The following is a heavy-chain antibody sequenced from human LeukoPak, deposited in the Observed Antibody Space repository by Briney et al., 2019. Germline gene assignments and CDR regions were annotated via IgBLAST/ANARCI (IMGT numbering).Heavy chain of an antibody. V-gene: IGHV3-53*01. CDR1: GFIFGRDS. CDR2: ISSGGST. CDR3: AREGQQLGYYGMDV. Sequence: GGSLRLSCAASGFIFGRDSMNWVRQAPGKGLDWVSVISSGGSTYYADSVKGRFTISRDNSKNTLYLQMNSLRAEDTAVYYCAREGQQLGYYGMDVWGQGTTVTVSS. J-gene: IGHJ6*02. D-gene: IGHD6-13*01.